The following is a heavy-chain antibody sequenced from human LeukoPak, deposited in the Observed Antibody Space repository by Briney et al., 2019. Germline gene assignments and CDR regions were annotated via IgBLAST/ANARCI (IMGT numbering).Heavy chain of an antibody. J-gene: IGHJ3*02. V-gene: IGHV4-61*02. D-gene: IGHD1-14*01. CDR3: ARDLPGQYGFDI. CDR2: VFTSGST. Sequence: SSETLSLTCTVSGNSISSGDNYWSWIRQPAGKGLEWIGRVFTSGSTDYNPSFKSRVTISVDTSKKQVSLRLSSVTAADTAVYYCARDLPGQYGFDIWGQGTMVTVSS. CDR1: GNSISSGDNY.